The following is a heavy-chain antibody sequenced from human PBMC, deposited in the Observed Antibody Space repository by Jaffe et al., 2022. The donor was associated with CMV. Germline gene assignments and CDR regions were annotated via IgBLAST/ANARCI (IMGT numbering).Heavy chain of an antibody. D-gene: IGHD1-1*01. J-gene: IGHJ3*02. CDR1: GGSISSSNW. CDR3: ASSNGKFPPLNPPKQHAFDI. Sequence: QVQLQESGPGLVKPSGTLSLTCAVSGGSISSSNWWSWVRQPPGKGLEWIGEIYHSGSTNYNPSLKSRVTISVDKSKNQFSLKLSSVTAADTAVYYCASSNGKFPPLNPPKQHAFDIWGQGTMVTVSS. CDR2: IYHSGST. V-gene: IGHV4-4*02.